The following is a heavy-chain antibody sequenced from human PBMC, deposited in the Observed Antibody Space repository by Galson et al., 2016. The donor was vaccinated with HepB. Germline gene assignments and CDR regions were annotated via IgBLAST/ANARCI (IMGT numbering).Heavy chain of an antibody. D-gene: IGHD2-2*01. J-gene: IGHJ4*02. V-gene: IGHV4-39*07. CDR2: IFYSGIT. CDR1: SGSISSSTYY. CDR3: ARDPENCSSTGCYYFDY. Sequence: TLSLTCAVSSGSISSSTYYWGWIRQPPGKGLEWIGSIFYSGITYYNPSLTSRVTISLDTSKNQVSLRLSSVTAADTALYYCARDPENCSSTGCYYFDYWGQGTLVTVSS.